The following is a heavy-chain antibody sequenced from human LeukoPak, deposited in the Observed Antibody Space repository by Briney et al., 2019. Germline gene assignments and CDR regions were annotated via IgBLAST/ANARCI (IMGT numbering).Heavy chain of an antibody. CDR2: IYYSGST. D-gene: IGHD6-13*01. V-gene: IGHV4-39*07. CDR1: GGSFSSSSYY. Sequence: SETLSLTCTVSGGSFSSSSYYWGWIRQPPGKGLVWIGSIYYSGSTYYNPSLKSRVTISVDTSKNQFSLKLSSVTAADTAVYYCARGPSSWYVYYYMDVWGKGTTVTVSS. CDR3: ARGPSSWYVYYYMDV. J-gene: IGHJ6*03.